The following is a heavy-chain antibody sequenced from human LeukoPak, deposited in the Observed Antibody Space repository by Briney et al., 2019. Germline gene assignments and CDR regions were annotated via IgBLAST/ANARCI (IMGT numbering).Heavy chain of an antibody. CDR2: IIPIFGTA. D-gene: IGHD1-1*01. CDR1: GYTFTGYY. CDR3: ARDPGSDY. V-gene: IGHV1-69*13. J-gene: IGHJ4*02. Sequence: ASVKVSCKASGYTFTGYYMHWVRQAPGQGLEWMGGIIPIFGTANYAQKFQGRVTITADESTSTAYMELSSLRSEDTAVYYCARDPGSDYWGQGTLVTVSS.